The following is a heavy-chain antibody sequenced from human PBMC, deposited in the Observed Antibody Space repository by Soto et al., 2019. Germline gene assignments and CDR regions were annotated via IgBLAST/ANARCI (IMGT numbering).Heavy chain of an antibody. CDR2: IKQDGSQT. V-gene: IGHV3-7*03. CDR1: GFIFSNYW. Sequence: LRLSCATSGFIFSNYWMTWVRQAPGKGLDWVANIKQDGSQTFYVDSVKGRFTISRDNAKTSLYLEMKSLRAEDTAVYYCARGTDGYNYWGNSLDYWGQGIQVTVSS. CDR3: ARGTDGYNYWGNSLDY. D-gene: IGHD5-12*01. J-gene: IGHJ4*02.